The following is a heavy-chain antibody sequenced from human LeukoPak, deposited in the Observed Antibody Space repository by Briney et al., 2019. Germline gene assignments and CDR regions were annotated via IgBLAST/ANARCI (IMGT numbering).Heavy chain of an antibody. J-gene: IGHJ3*02. CDR3: AKERIAVAVDAFDI. CDR1: GGSISSGDYY. Sequence: SETLSLTCTVSGGSISSGDYYWSWIRQPPGKGLEWIGYIYYSGSTYYNPSLKSRVTISVDTSKNQFSLKLSSVTAADTAVYYCAKERIAVAVDAFDIWGQGTMVTVSS. CDR2: IYYSGST. V-gene: IGHV4-30-4*01. D-gene: IGHD6-19*01.